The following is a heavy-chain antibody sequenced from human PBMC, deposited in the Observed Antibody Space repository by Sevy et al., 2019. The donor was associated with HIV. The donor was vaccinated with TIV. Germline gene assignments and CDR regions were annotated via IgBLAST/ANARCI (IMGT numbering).Heavy chain of an antibody. J-gene: IGHJ4*02. Sequence: ASVKVSCKASGYTFTSYDINWVRQAIGQGLEWMGWMNPNSGNTGYAQKFQGRVTMTRNTSISTAYMELSSLRSEDTAVYYCARGRYYDYVWGSYPSGPDYWGQGTLVTVSS. CDR3: ARGRYYDYVWGSYPSGPDY. D-gene: IGHD3-16*01. CDR1: GYTFTSYD. CDR2: MNPNSGNT. V-gene: IGHV1-8*01.